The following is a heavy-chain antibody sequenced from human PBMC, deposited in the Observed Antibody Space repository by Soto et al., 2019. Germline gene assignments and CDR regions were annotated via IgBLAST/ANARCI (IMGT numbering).Heavy chain of an antibody. CDR1: GGSISSYY. V-gene: IGHV4-4*07. J-gene: IGHJ4*02. CDR2: IYTSGST. D-gene: IGHD3-3*01. CDR3: ARSTPKFWSGYSATFDY. Sequence: QVQLQESGPGLVKPSETLSLTCTVSGGSISSYYWSWIRQPAGKGLEWIGRIYTSGSTNYNPSLKSRVTMSVDTSKNQFSLKLSSVTAAYSAVYYCARSTPKFWSGYSATFDYWGQGTLVTVSS.